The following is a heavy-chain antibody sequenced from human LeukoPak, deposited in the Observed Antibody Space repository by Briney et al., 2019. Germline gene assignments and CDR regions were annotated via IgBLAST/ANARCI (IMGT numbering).Heavy chain of an antibody. D-gene: IGHD3-9*01. CDR1: GGSFSGYY. Sequence: PSETLSLTCAVYGGSFSGYYWSWIRQPPGKGLEWIGEINHSGSTNYNPSLKSRVTISVDTSKNQFSLKLSSVTAADTAVYYCARGAHVLRYFDWSAGVTEYFQHWGQGTPVTVSS. CDR3: ARGAHVLRYFDWSAGVTEYFQH. J-gene: IGHJ1*01. CDR2: INHSGST. V-gene: IGHV4-34*01.